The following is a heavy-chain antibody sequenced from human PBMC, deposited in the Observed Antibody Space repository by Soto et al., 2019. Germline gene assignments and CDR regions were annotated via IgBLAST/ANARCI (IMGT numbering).Heavy chain of an antibody. CDR1: GYTFTSYA. V-gene: IGHV1-3*01. Sequence: ASGKVSCKASGYTFTSYAMHWVRQAPGQRLEWMGWINAGNGNTKYSQKFQGRVTITRDTSASTAYMELSSLRSEDTAVYYCARSWAYSRNNWFDPWGQGTLVTVSS. CDR2: INAGNGNT. D-gene: IGHD6-13*01. CDR3: ARSWAYSRNNWFDP. J-gene: IGHJ5*02.